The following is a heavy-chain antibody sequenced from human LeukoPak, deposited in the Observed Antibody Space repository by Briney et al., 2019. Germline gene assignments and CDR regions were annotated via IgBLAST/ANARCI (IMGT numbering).Heavy chain of an antibody. CDR3: ARHGPGYSSNWYGH. J-gene: IGHJ5*02. D-gene: IGHD6-13*01. CDR2: IYYTGST. V-gene: IGHV4-59*08. Sequence: PSETLSLTCTVSGGSISSYFWSWIRQPPGKGLEWIGYIYYTGSTNYNPSLKSRVTISVDTSKNQFSLRLSSVTAADTAVYYCARHGPGYSSNWYGHWGQGTLVTVSS. CDR1: GGSISSYF.